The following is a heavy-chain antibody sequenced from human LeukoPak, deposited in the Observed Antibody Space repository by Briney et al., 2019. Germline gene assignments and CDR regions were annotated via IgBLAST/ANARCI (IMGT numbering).Heavy chain of an antibody. CDR3: ARRTTYYDFWSGYRTSNWFDP. D-gene: IGHD3-3*01. CDR2: IYYSGST. Sequence: SETLSLTCTVSGGSISSSSYYWGWIRQPPGKGLEWIGSIYYSGSTNYNPSLKSRVTISVDTSKNQFSLKLSSVTAADTAVYYCARRTTYYDFWSGYRTSNWFDPWGQETLVTVSS. V-gene: IGHV4-39*07. CDR1: GGSISSSSYY. J-gene: IGHJ5*02.